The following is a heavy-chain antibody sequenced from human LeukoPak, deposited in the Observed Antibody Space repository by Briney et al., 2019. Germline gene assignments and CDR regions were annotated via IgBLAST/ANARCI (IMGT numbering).Heavy chain of an antibody. D-gene: IGHD2-15*01. CDR3: AKGVTPTLDYFDY. J-gene: IGHJ4*02. CDR1: GFTFSSYG. CDR2: ISGSGGST. Sequence: GGSLRLSRAASGFTFSSYGMSWVRQAPGKGLEWVSAISGSGGSTYYADSVKGRFTISRDNSKNTLYLQMNSLRAEDTAVYYCAKGVTPTLDYFDYWGQGTLVTVSS. V-gene: IGHV3-23*01.